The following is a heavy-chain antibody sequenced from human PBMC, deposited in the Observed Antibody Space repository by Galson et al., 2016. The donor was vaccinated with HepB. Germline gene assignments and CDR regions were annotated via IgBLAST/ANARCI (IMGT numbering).Heavy chain of an antibody. CDR3: AKDRNYGDSSYGMDV. J-gene: IGHJ6*02. Sequence: SLRLSCAAYGYRFDDYTMHWVRQAPRKGLEWVSGNNWNVAGIGYADSVQGRVTISRDNAKSSLSPQMNSLRDEDTALYYCAKDRNYGDSSYGMDVWAPGTTVTVSS. V-gene: IGHV3-9*01. D-gene: IGHD4-17*01. CDR1: GYRFDDYT. CDR2: NNWNVAGI.